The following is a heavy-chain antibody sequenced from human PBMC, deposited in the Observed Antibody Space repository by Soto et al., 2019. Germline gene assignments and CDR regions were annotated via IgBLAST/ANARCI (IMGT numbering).Heavy chain of an antibody. CDR3: ARNESSNIYGMDV. J-gene: IGHJ6*02. V-gene: IGHV3-21*01. CDR2: ISSSSFSI. D-gene: IGHD6-6*01. Sequence: EVQLMESGGGLVKPGGSLRLSCAASGFTFSSYSMNWVRQAPGKGLEWVSSISSSSFSINYADSVKGRFSISRDNAQNSLHLQMNNLRAEDTAVYYCARNESSNIYGMDVWGQGITVTVSS. CDR1: GFTFSSYS.